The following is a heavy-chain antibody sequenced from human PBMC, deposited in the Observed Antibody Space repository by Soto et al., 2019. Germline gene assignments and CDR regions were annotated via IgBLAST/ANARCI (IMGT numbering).Heavy chain of an antibody. J-gene: IGHJ6*02. CDR1: GYTFTGYY. CDR2: INPNSGGT. V-gene: IGHV1-2*04. Sequence: APVKVSCKASGYTFTGYYMHWVRQAPGQGLEWMGWINPNSGGTNYAQKFQGWVTMTRDTSISTAYMELSRLRSDDTAVYYCARDVVIVGARTYYYYYGMDVWGQGTTVTVSS. D-gene: IGHD1-26*01. CDR3: ARDVVIVGARTYYYYYGMDV.